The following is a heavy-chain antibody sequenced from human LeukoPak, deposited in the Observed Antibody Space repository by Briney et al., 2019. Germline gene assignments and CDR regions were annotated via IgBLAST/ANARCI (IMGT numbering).Heavy chain of an antibody. CDR2: IYNSEKI. Sequence: PSETLSLTCTVSGGSLSSYYWNWIRQPAGKGLEWIGRIYNSEKINYNPSLKSRVTMSVDTSKNLFSLKLSSVTAADTAVYYCAREPGDFWSAYLDYWGQGTLVTVSS. J-gene: IGHJ4*02. D-gene: IGHD3-3*01. V-gene: IGHV4-4*07. CDR3: AREPGDFWSAYLDY. CDR1: GGSLSSYY.